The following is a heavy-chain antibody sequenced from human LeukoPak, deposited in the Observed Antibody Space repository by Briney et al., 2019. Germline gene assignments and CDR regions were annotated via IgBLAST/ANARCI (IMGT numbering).Heavy chain of an antibody. CDR1: GYSFTSYW. Sequence: GESLKISCKGSGYSFTSYWIGWVRQMPGKGLEWMGIIYPGESDTRYSPSFQGQVTISADKSISTAYLQWSSLKASDTAMYYCARHEYYDILTGYYQGNWFDPWGQGTLVTVSS. J-gene: IGHJ5*02. V-gene: IGHV5-51*01. D-gene: IGHD3-9*01. CDR3: ARHEYYDILTGYYQGNWFDP. CDR2: IYPGESDT.